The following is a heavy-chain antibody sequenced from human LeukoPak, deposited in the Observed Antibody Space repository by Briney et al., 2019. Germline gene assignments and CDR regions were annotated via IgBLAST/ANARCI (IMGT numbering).Heavy chain of an antibody. D-gene: IGHD6-19*01. CDR2: IKEDGSIQ. CDR3: ARDVWTGVAVSDY. V-gene: IGHV3-7*01. Sequence: GGSLRLSCVASGFTFSSYWMTWVRQALGKGLEWLANIKEDGSIQYYLDSVRGRFTISRDNAKTSVYLQLNSLRADDTAVYYCARDVWTGVAVSDYWGQGTLVTVSS. J-gene: IGHJ4*02. CDR1: GFTFSSYW.